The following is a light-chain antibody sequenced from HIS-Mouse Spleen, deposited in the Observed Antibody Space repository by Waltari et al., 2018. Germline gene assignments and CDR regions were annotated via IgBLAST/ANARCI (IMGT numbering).Light chain of an antibody. CDR3: QSYDSSLSGWV. CDR1: SSNTGAGYD. CDR2: GNS. V-gene: IGLV1-40*01. J-gene: IGLJ3*02. Sequence: QSVLTQPPSVSGAPGQRVTISCTGSSSNTGAGYDVYWYQQLPGTAPKLLIYGNSNRPSGVPDRFSGSKSGTSASLAITGLQAEDEADYYCQSYDSSLSGWVFGGGTKLTVL.